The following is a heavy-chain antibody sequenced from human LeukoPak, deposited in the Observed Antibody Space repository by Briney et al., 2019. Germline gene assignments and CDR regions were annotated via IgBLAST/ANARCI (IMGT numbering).Heavy chain of an antibody. CDR1: GFTFSSYG. D-gene: IGHD3-9*01. Sequence: PGGSLRLSCAASGFTFSSYGMHWVRQAPGKGLEWVAVISYDGSNKYYADSVKGRFTISRDNSKKMLYLQMNSLRAEDTAVYYCATLTFEWGFDPWGQGTLVIVSS. CDR2: ISYDGSNK. J-gene: IGHJ5*02. CDR3: ATLTFEWGFDP. V-gene: IGHV3-30*03.